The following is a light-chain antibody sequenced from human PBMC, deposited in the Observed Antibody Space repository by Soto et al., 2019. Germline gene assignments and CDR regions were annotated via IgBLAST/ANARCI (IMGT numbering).Light chain of an antibody. CDR1: SSDVGSYKF. V-gene: IGLV2-8*01. Sequence: QSALTQPPSASGSPGQSVTISCTGTSSDVGSYKFVSWYQQHPGKAPKLMMYEVSKRPSGVPDRFSGSKSGNTASLTVSGLQAEDEGDYFCSSYAGNYNLVFGGGTKVTVL. CDR3: SSYAGNYNLV. J-gene: IGLJ2*01. CDR2: EVS.